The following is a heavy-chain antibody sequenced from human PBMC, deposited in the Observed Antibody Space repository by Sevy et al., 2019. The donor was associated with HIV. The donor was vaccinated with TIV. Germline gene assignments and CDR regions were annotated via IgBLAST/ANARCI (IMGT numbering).Heavy chain of an antibody. CDR3: ARDLEFYDYGDYGPAFMPDY. D-gene: IGHD4-17*01. V-gene: IGHV3-33*01. CDR2: IWFDGSKT. J-gene: IGHJ4*02. Sequence: GGSLRLSCAASGFTFSTYGMHWVRQAPGKGLEWVAVIWFDGSKTYYAHSVKGRFTISRDIAKNTLHLKMNRLRAEETAVYYCARDLEFYDYGDYGPAFMPDYWGQGTLVTVSS. CDR1: GFTFSTYG.